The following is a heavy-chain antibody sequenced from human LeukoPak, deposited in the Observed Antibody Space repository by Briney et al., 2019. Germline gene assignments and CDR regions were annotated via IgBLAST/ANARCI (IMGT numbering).Heavy chain of an antibody. D-gene: IGHD1-7*01. CDR1: GYTFTSYD. Sequence: ASVKVSCKASGYTFTSYDINWVRQATGQGLEWMGWMNPNSGNTGYAQEFKGRVTITRNTSISTAYMELSHLRFADTAVYFCARSSELRRIDYWGQGTLVTVSS. J-gene: IGHJ4*02. V-gene: IGHV1-8*01. CDR3: ARSSELRRIDY. CDR2: MNPNSGNT.